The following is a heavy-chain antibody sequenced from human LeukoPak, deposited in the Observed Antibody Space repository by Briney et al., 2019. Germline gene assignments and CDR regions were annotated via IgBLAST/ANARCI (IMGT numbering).Heavy chain of an antibody. CDR2: IKQDGSEK. J-gene: IGHJ4*02. CDR1: GFTFSSYW. V-gene: IGHV3-7*01. CDR3: AKVSWIAVAGTLPVFDY. D-gene: IGHD6-19*01. Sequence: GGSLRLSCAASGFTFSSYWMSWVRQAPGKGLEWVANIKQDGSEKHYVDSVKGRFTISRDNSKNTLYLQMNSLRAEDTAVYYCAKVSWIAVAGTLPVFDYWGQGTLVTVSS.